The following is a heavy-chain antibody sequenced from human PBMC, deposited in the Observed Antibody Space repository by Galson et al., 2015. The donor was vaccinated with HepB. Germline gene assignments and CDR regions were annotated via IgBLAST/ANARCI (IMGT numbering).Heavy chain of an antibody. D-gene: IGHD3-10*01. CDR3: ATEAGSYHNVRFDN. CDR1: GFTFSSYA. J-gene: IGHJ4*02. Sequence: SLRLSCAASGFTFSSYAMSWVRQAPGKGLEWVSAISGSGGSTYYADSVKGRFTISRDNFKNTLYLQVNSLRAGDTAVYYCATEAGSYHNVRFDNWGQGTLATVSS. V-gene: IGHV3-23*01. CDR2: ISGSGGST.